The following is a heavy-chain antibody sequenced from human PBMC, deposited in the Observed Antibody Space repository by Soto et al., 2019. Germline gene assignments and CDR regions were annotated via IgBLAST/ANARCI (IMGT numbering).Heavy chain of an antibody. CDR1: GGSISSGGYY. CDR2: IYYSGST. D-gene: IGHD3-3*01. J-gene: IGHJ5*02. Sequence: TSETLSLTCTVSGGSISSGGYYWSWIRQHPGKGLEWIGYIYYSGSTYYNPSLKSRVTISVDTSKNQFSLKLSSVTAADTAVYYCARVGVAWFDPWGQGTLVTVSS. CDR3: ARVGVAWFDP. V-gene: IGHV4-31*03.